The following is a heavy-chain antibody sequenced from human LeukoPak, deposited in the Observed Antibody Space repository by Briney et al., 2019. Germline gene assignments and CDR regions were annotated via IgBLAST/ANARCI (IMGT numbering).Heavy chain of an antibody. J-gene: IGHJ4*02. V-gene: IGHV3-48*02. D-gene: IGHD1-26*01. CDR3: AREIVGATDY. Sequence: PGGSLRLSCAASGFTFSTYSMNWARQAPGKGLEWVSYISSGSGTIYYADSVKGRFTISRDNAKNSLYLQMYSLRDEDTAVYYCAREIVGATDYWGQGTLVTVSS. CDR1: GFTFSTYS. CDR2: ISSGSGTI.